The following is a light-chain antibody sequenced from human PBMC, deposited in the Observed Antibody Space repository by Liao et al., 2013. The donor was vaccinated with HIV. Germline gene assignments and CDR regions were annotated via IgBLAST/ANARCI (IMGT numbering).Light chain of an antibody. J-gene: IGLJ1*01. CDR2: KDS. Sequence: SYELTQPSSVSVSPGQTARITCSGDVLAKKYARWFQQKPGQAPVLVIYKDSERPSGIPERFSGSNSGNTATLTISGVEAGDEADYYCLVWDNNTYHRVFASGTRLTVL. V-gene: IGLV3-27*01. CDR1: VLAKKY. CDR3: LVWDNNTYHRV.